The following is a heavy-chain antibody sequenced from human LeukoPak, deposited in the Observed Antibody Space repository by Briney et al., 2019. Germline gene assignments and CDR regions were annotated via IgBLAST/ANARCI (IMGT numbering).Heavy chain of an antibody. CDR2: INPNSGGT. V-gene: IGHV1-2*02. D-gene: IGHD6-19*01. CDR3: ARLPYSSGWFDY. J-gene: IGHJ4*02. Sequence: ASVKVSCKASGYTFTGYYMHWVRQAPGQGLEWMGWINPNSGGTNYAQKFQGRVTMTRDTSISTAYMELSRLRSDDTAVYYCARLPYSSGWFDYWGQGTLVTVFS. CDR1: GYTFTGYY.